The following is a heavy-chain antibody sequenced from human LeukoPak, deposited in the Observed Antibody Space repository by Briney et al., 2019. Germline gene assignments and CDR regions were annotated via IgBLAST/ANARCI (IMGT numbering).Heavy chain of an antibody. V-gene: IGHV3-53*01. Sequence: RSGGSLRLSCAVSGFTVSSNYMGWVRQAPGKGPEWVSVFYSSGSTYYADSVKGRFTISRDNSENTLFLQMNTLRAEDTAVYYCARLEKKSYYYMDVWGKGTTVTVSS. CDR1: GFTVSSNY. D-gene: IGHD1-1*01. CDR2: FYSSGST. CDR3: ARLEKKSYYYMDV. J-gene: IGHJ6*03.